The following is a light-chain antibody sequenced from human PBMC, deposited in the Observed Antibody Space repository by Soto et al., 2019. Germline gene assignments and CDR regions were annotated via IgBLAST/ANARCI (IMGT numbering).Light chain of an antibody. CDR1: QSVNSNY. CDR2: GAS. Sequence: EIVLTQSPGTLPLSPGDRATLSCRASQSVNSNYLAWYQRKPGQAPRLLIYGASNRATDIPYRFSASGSGTDFTLTITRLEAEDFAVYYCQQYDSTPPTFGQVTKVEVK. V-gene: IGKV3-20*01. J-gene: IGKJ1*01. CDR3: QQYDSTPPT.